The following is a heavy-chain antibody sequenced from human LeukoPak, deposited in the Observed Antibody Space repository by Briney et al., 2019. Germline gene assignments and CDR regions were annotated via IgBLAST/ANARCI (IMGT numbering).Heavy chain of an antibody. V-gene: IGHV1-2*02. CDR3: ARIVVVTARIDY. CDR2: INPNSGGT. Sequence: ASVKVSCKASGYTFTGYYMHWVRQAPGQGLEWMGWINPNSGGTNYAQKFQGRVTMTRDTSISTAYMEPSRLRSDDTAVYYCARIVVVTARIDYWGQGTLVTVSS. D-gene: IGHD2-21*02. CDR1: GYTFTGYY. J-gene: IGHJ4*02.